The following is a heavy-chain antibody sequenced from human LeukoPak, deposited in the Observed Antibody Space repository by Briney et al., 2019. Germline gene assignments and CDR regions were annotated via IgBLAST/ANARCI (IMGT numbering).Heavy chain of an antibody. D-gene: IGHD5-12*01. V-gene: IGHV3-21*01. CDR1: GGSISSSS. J-gene: IGHJ3*02. CDR3: ARERRMSGYDLSDAFDI. CDR2: ISSSSSYI. Sequence: ETLSLTCTVSGGSISSSSYYWGWLRQPPGKGLEWVSSISSSSSYIYYADSVKGRFTISRDNAKNSLYLQMNSLRAEDTAVYYCARERRMSGYDLSDAFDIWGQGTMVTVSS.